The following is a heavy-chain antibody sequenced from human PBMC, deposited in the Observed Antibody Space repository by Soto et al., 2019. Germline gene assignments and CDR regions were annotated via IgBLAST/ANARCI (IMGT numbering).Heavy chain of an antibody. CDR3: ARRYFDWLLRVAWFDP. V-gene: IGHV1-8*01. D-gene: IGHD3-9*01. Sequence: GLEWMGWMNPNSGNTGYAQKFQGRVTMTRNTSISTAYMELSSLGSEDTAVYYCARRYFDWLLRVAWFDPWGQGTLVTVSS. J-gene: IGHJ5*02. CDR2: MNPNSGNT.